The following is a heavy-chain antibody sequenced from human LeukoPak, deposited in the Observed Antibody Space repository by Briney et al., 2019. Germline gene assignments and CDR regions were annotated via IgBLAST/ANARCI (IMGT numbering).Heavy chain of an antibody. CDR3: ARDRGHGWNHPAD. D-gene: IGHD1-14*01. Sequence: SQTLSLTCAVSGDSFDSNTAGWDWQRQSPGRGREGRGRTYYSSKWYRDYPVSVKSRVSINPDTSKNQFSLQLTSVTPEDTAVYYCARDRGHGWNHPADWGQGTRVTVSS. CDR2: TYYSSKWYR. V-gene: IGHV6-1*01. J-gene: IGHJ4*02. CDR1: GDSFDSNTAG.